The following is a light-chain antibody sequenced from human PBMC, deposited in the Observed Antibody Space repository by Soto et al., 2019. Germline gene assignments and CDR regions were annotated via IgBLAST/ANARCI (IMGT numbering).Light chain of an antibody. J-gene: IGKJ3*01. CDR1: QSVSRSY. V-gene: IGKV3-20*01. CDR3: QQDGRSPFT. Sequence: EIVWTQSPGTLSLSPGERATLSCRASQSVSRSYLAWYQQKPGQAPRLLIYGASSRATGIPGRFSGSGSGTDFTLTISRREPEDFAVYYCQQDGRSPFTFGPGNKVDIK. CDR2: GAS.